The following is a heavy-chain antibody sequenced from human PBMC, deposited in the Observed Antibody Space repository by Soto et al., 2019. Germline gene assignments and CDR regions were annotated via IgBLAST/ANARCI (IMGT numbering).Heavy chain of an antibody. V-gene: IGHV1-18*01. CDR1: GYNFTSYG. J-gene: IGHJ3*02. D-gene: IGHD3-16*01. CDR3: ARYLPEALGEFDI. CDR2: IDTHNGNT. Sequence: VQLEQSGPELKKPGASVRVSCKASGYNFTSYGITWLRQAPGQGLEWMAWIDTHNGNTNHAYRLLARVTMTTYTSTTTANMALRGLSSDDTAVYYCARYLPEALGEFDIWGEWTMVTVSS.